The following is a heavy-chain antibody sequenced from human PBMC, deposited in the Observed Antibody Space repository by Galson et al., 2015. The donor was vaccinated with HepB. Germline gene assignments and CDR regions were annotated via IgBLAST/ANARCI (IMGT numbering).Heavy chain of an antibody. V-gene: IGHV3-23*01. CDR3: AKDDGDYGIDY. D-gene: IGHD4-17*01. Sequence: SLRLSCAASGFTFSNYAMSWVRQAPGKGLQWVSAITGTGGSTYNADSVKGRFTISRDNSKNTLYLQMNNLRAEDTAIYYCAKDDGDYGIDYWGQGTLVTVSS. CDR2: ITGTGGST. CDR1: GFTFSNYA. J-gene: IGHJ4*02.